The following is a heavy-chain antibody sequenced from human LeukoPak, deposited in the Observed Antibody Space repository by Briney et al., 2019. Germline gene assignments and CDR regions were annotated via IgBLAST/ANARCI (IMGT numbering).Heavy chain of an antibody. CDR1: GFTFSSYE. J-gene: IGHJ6*02. Sequence: GGSLRLSCAASGFTFSSYEMNWVRQSPGKGLEWVSTISGSGGSTYYADSVKGRFTISRDNSKNTLFLQMNSLRAEDTAVYYCAKNVEVAGTWYYYDGMDVWGQGTTVTVSS. V-gene: IGHV3-23*01. CDR2: ISGSGGST. D-gene: IGHD6-19*01. CDR3: AKNVEVAGTWYYYDGMDV.